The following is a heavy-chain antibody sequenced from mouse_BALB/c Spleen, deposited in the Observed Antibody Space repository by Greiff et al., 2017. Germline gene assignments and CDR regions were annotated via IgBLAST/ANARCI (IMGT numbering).Heavy chain of an antibody. Sequence: EVHLVESGGGLVKPGGSLKLSCAASGFTFSSYTMSWVRQTPEKRLEWVATISSGGSYTYYPDSVKGRFTISRDNAKNTLYLQMSSLKSEDTAMYYCTRGNYGNGDYFDYWGQGTTLTVSS. CDR3: TRGNYGNGDYFDY. D-gene: IGHD2-1*01. CDR2: ISSGGSYT. CDR1: GFTFSSYT. V-gene: IGHV5-6-4*01. J-gene: IGHJ2*01.